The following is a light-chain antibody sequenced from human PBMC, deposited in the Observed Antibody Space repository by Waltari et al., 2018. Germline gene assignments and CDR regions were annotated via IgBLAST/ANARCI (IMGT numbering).Light chain of an antibody. CDR1: QSVSSSY. V-gene: IGKV3-20*01. J-gene: IGKJ1*01. Sequence: EIVLTQSPGTLSLSPGERATLSCRARQSVSSSYLAWYQQKPGQAPRILIYGASSRATGIPDRCIGSGAGTDFTLTISRLEPEDVAVYYCQQYGSSPRTFGQGTKVEIK. CDR2: GAS. CDR3: QQYGSSPRT.